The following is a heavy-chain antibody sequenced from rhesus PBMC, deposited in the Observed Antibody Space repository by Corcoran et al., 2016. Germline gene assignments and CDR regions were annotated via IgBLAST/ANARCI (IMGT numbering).Heavy chain of an antibody. V-gene: IGHV4-65*01. Sequence: QVQLQESGPGLVKPSATLSLTCAVSGGSISSSNWWRWIRQPPGKGLEWIGYISGSSGSTYYNPSLKSRVTISTDTSKNQFALKLSSVTAADTAVYYCARVYSNYGDYWGQGVLVTVSS. D-gene: IGHD4-23*01. CDR3: ARVYSNYGDY. J-gene: IGHJ4*01. CDR1: GGSISSSNW. CDR2: ISGSSGST.